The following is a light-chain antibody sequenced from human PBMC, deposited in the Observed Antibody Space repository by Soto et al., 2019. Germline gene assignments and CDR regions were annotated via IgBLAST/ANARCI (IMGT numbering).Light chain of an antibody. Sequence: EIVLTQSPGTLSLSPGERPSLSARVSQSVSSEKLAWYQQKPGQAPRLLIFGASGRATGIPERFSGSGSGTDFSLTISRLEPEDSAVYYCQQYGSSLLTFGGGTKVDIK. CDR1: QSVSSEK. CDR2: GAS. J-gene: IGKJ4*01. V-gene: IGKV3-20*01. CDR3: QQYGSSLLT.